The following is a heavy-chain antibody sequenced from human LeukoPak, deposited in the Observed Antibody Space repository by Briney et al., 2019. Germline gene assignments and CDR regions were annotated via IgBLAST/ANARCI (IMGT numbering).Heavy chain of an antibody. V-gene: IGHV3-23*01. J-gene: IGHJ4*02. D-gene: IGHD6-19*01. CDR1: GFTFSSYA. Sequence: GVSLRLSCAASGFTFSSYAMSWVRQAPGKGLEWVSAISGSGGSTYYADSVKGRFTISRDDSKNTLYLQMNSLRAEDTAVYYCAKVLTGSGWPFDYWGQGTLVTVSS. CDR2: ISGSGGST. CDR3: AKVLTGSGWPFDY.